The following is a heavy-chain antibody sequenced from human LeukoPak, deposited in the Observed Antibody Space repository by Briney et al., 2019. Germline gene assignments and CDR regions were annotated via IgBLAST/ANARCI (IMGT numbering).Heavy chain of an antibody. CDR3: ARGRAAGLLDWFDP. D-gene: IGHD6-19*01. CDR1: GFTFSRYT. Sequence: PGGSLRLSCAASGFTFSRYTMAWVRQAPGKGLEWVASIVASYVGTYYVDSVKGRFVVSRDNSKNTLYLQMDHLRLEDAAMYFCARGRAAGLLDWFDPWGPGTLVTVSS. CDR2: IVASYVGT. V-gene: IGHV3-23*01. J-gene: IGHJ5*02.